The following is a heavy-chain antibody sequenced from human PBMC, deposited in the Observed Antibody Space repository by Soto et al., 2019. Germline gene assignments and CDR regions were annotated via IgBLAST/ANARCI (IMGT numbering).Heavy chain of an antibody. V-gene: IGHV4-59*08. J-gene: IGHJ6*03. CDR3: ASSMVRGVILGRRDRYYYYMDV. Sequence: SETLSLTCTVSGGSISSYYWSWIRQPPGKGLEWIGYIYYSGSTNYNPSLKSRVTISVDTSKNQFSLKLSSVTAADTAVYYCASSMVRGVILGRRDRYYYYMDVWGKGTTVTVSS. D-gene: IGHD3-10*01. CDR2: IYYSGST. CDR1: GGSISSYY.